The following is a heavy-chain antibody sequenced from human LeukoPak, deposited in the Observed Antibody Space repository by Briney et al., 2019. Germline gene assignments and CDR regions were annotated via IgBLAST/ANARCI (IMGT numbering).Heavy chain of an antibody. CDR3: AKVALVPAAIWFDP. J-gene: IGHJ5*02. CDR2: ISDTDDRT. Sequence: GGSLRLSCAASGFTVSSYDMSWVRQAPGKGLEWVSAISDTDDRTYYADSVKGRFTISRDNSTNTLYLQMNSLRAEDTAVYYCAKVALVPAAIWFDPWGQGTLVTVSS. V-gene: IGHV3-23*01. CDR1: GFTVSSYD. D-gene: IGHD2-2*02.